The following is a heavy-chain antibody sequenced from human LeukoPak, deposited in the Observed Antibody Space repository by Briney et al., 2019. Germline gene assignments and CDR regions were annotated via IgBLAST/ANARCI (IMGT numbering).Heavy chain of an antibody. CDR3: AGWRRDSTSCYNY. V-gene: IGHV4-34*01. D-gene: IGHD2-2*02. CDR2: INHSGST. Sequence: SETLSLTCAVYGGSFSGYYWSWIRQPPGKGLEWIGEINHSGSTNYNPSLKSRVTISVDTSKNQFSLKLSSVTAADTAVYYCAGWRRDSTSCYNYWGQGTLVTVSS. J-gene: IGHJ4*02. CDR1: GGSFSGYY.